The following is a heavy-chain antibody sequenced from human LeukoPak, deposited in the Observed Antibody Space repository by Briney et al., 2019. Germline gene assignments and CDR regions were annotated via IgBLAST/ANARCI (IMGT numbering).Heavy chain of an antibody. J-gene: IGHJ4*02. CDR3: ARPYSSGWYGVFNY. V-gene: IGHV3-7*05. D-gene: IGHD6-19*01. CDR2: MKQDGNEE. CDR1: GFTFSTYW. Sequence: PGGSLRLSCAVSGFTFSTYWMSWVRQAPGKGLEWVANMKQDGNEEYYVDSVKGRFTISRDNAKNSLYLRMNSLRAEDTAVYYCARPYSSGWYGVFNYWGQGTLVTVSS.